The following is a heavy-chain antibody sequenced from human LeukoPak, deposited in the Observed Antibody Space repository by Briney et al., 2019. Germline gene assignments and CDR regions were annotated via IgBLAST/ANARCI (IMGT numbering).Heavy chain of an antibody. D-gene: IGHD3-9*01. J-gene: IGHJ4*02. CDR1: GFSLSTRGVG. CDR2: IYWDDDK. CDR3: AGSYDILPGYYKGFDY. Sequence: SGPTLVKPTQTLTLTCTFSGFSLSTRGVGVGWIRQPRGKALEWLALIYWDDDKRYSPSLKSRLTITKDTSKNQVVLTMTNMDPVDTATYYCAGSYDILPGYYKGFDYWGQGTLVTVSS. V-gene: IGHV2-5*02.